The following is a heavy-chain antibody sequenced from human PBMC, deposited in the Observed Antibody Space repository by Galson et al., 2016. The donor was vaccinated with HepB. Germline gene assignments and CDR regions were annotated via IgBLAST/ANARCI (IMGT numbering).Heavy chain of an antibody. V-gene: IGHV3-48*03. CDR1: GFTFSSYD. CDR2: ISSSGSTI. CDR3: ARPRGVPWPLDC. J-gene: IGHJ4*02. Sequence: SLRLSCAASGFTFSSYDMNWVRQAPGKGLEWVSYISSSGSTIYYADSVKGRFTISRDNAKNSLYLQMNSLRAEDTAVYYCARPRGVPWPLDCWGQGTLVTVSS.